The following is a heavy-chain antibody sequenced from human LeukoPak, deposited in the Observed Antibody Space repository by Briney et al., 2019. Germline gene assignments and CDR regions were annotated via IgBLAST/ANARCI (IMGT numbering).Heavy chain of an antibody. CDR3: ARLLGYGDPFDY. V-gene: IGHV3-48*03. Sequence: GGSLRLSCAASGFTFSSYEMNWVRQAPGKGLEWVSYISSSGSTIYYADSVKGRFTISRDNAKNSLYLQMNSLRAEDTAVYYCARLLGYGDPFDYWGQGTLVTVSS. CDR1: GFTFSSYE. J-gene: IGHJ4*02. D-gene: IGHD4-17*01. CDR2: ISSSGSTI.